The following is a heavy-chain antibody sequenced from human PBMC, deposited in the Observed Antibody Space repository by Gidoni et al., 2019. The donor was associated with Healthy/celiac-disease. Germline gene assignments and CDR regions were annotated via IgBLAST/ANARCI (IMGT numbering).Heavy chain of an antibody. CDR1: GVTVSSNY. CDR3: ARDPPGHDYGDYAPLGYYYGMDV. CDR2: IYSGGST. Sequence: EVQLLESEGGLVQPGGSLRPSCAASGVTVSSNYLSWVRQAQGKGLEWVSVIYSGGSTYYADSVKGRFTISRDNSKNTLYLQMNSLRAEDTAVYYCARDPPGHDYGDYAPLGYYYGMDVWGQGTTVTVSS. D-gene: IGHD4-17*01. V-gene: IGHV3-66*02. J-gene: IGHJ6*02.